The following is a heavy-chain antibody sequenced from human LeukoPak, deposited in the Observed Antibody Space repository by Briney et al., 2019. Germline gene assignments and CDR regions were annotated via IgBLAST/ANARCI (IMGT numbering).Heavy chain of an antibody. Sequence: GGSLRLSCAASGFTFSSYGMHWVRQAPGKGLEWVAVISYDGSNKYYADSVKGRFTISRDNSKNTLYLQMNSLRAEDTAVYYCARDQSVTNYYYGMDVWGQGTTVTVSS. CDR3: ARDQSVTNYYYGMDV. CDR1: GFTFSSYG. D-gene: IGHD4-17*01. V-gene: IGHV3-30*03. J-gene: IGHJ6*02. CDR2: ISYDGSNK.